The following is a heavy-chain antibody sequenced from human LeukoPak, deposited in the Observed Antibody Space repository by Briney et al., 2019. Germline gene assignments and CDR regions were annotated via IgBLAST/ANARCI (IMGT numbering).Heavy chain of an antibody. D-gene: IGHD1-26*01. J-gene: IGHJ6*03. Sequence: ASVKVSSMASGYTFTDYYIYWVRQAPGQGLEWMGWINPNSGGTNYAQKFQGRVTMTRDTSISTAYMELSRLRSDDTAVYYCAREEKGLGSYRNYYYMDVWGKGTTVTVSS. CDR1: GYTFTDYY. CDR3: AREEKGLGSYRNYYYMDV. CDR2: INPNSGGT. V-gene: IGHV1-2*02.